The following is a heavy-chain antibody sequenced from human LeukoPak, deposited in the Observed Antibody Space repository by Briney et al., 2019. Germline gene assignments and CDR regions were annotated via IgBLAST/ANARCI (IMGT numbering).Heavy chain of an antibody. Sequence: GGSLRLSRAASGFTFSSYWMSWVRQAPGKGLEWVANIKQDGSEKYYVDSVKGRFTISRDNAQNSMYLQMNSLRVEDTAVYYCTSWGDTTAEYFQRWGQGTLVTVSS. D-gene: IGHD2-21*02. V-gene: IGHV3-7*01. CDR2: IKQDGSEK. J-gene: IGHJ1*01. CDR1: GFTFSSYW. CDR3: TSWGDTTAEYFQR.